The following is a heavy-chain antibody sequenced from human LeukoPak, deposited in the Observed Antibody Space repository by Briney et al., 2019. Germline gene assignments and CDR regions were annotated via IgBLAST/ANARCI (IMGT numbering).Heavy chain of an antibody. Sequence: ASVKVSCKASGYTFTSYDINWVRQATGQGLEWMGWMNPNSGNTGYAQKFQGRVTMTRNTSISTAYMELSSLRSDDTAVYYCARVSQWELLPGFDYWGQGTLVTVSS. J-gene: IGHJ4*02. CDR1: GYTFTSYD. CDR3: ARVSQWELLPGFDY. D-gene: IGHD1-26*01. CDR2: MNPNSGNT. V-gene: IGHV1-8*01.